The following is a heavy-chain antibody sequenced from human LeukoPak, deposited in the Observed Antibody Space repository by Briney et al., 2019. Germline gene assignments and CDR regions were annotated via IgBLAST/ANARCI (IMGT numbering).Heavy chain of an antibody. CDR1: GGSFSGYY. CDR2: INHSGST. D-gene: IGHD2-2*01. V-gene: IGHV4-34*01. Sequence: SETLSLTCAVYGGSFSGYYWSWIRQPPGKGLEWIGEINHSGSTNYNPSLKSRVTISVDTSKNQFSLKLSSVTAADTAVYYCARGRSRYCSSTSCYPHSFDPWGQGTLVTVSS. CDR3: ARGRSRYCSSTSCYPHSFDP. J-gene: IGHJ5*02.